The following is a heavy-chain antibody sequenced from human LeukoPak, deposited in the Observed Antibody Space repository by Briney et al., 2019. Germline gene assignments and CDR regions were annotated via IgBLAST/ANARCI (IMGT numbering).Heavy chain of an antibody. CDR2: IYYSGST. V-gene: IGHV4-59*01. Sequence: SETLSLTCTVSGGSISSYYWSWIRQPPGKGLEWIGYIYYSGSTNYNPSLKSRVTISVDTSKNQFSLKLSSVTAADTAVYYCARHVGIVGATTKPYYFDYWGQGTLVTVSS. D-gene: IGHD1-26*01. CDR1: GGSISSYY. CDR3: ARHVGIVGATTKPYYFDY. J-gene: IGHJ4*02.